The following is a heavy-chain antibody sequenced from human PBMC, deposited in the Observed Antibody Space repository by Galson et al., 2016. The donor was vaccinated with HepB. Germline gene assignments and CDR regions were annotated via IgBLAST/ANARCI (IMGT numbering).Heavy chain of an antibody. CDR2: ILDAGGST. V-gene: IGHV3-30*18. CDR1: GFPFSAYG. CDR3: AKDCSLGGSRDL. Sequence: SLRLSCAASGFPFSAYGMHWFRQAPGKGLEWVAVILDAGGSTDYAESVRGRFTISRDNYMNTLYLQMDSLRPEDTATYYCAKDCSLGGSRDLWGQGTLVSVAS. D-gene: IGHD2-15*01. J-gene: IGHJ5*02.